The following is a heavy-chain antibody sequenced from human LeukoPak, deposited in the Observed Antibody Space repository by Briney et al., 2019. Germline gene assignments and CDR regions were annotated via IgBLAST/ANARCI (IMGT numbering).Heavy chain of an antibody. V-gene: IGHV3-33*01. J-gene: IGHJ4*02. CDR3: ARDSQFGVSAFDY. Sequence: GGSLRLSCAASGFTFSSYGMHWVRQAPGKGLEWVAVIWYYGSNKYYADSVKGRFTISRDNSKNTLYLQMNSLRAEDTAGYYCARDSQFGVSAFDYWGQGTLVTVSS. CDR2: IWYYGSNK. D-gene: IGHD3-16*01. CDR1: GFTFSSYG.